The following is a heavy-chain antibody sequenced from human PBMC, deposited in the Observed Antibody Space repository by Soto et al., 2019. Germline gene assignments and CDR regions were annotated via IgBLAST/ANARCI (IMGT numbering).Heavy chain of an antibody. V-gene: IGHV3-30*18. D-gene: IGHD3-3*02. CDR1: GFTFSSYG. Sequence: QVQLVESGGGVVQPGRSLRLSCAASGFTFSSYGMHWVRQAPGKGLEWVAVISYDGSNKYYADSVKGRFTISRDNSKNTPYLQMNSLRAEDTAVYFCAKDFTEPHFWSGYPPPPPAYWGQGTLVTVSS. CDR3: AKDFTEPHFWSGYPPPPPAY. J-gene: IGHJ4*02. CDR2: ISYDGSNK.